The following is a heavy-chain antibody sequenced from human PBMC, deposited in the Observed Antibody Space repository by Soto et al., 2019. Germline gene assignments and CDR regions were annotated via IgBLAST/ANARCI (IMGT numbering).Heavy chain of an antibody. CDR1: GDSFTSHW. Sequence: PGESLKISCKGSGDSFTSHWISWVRQMPGKGLEWMGRIDPSDSYTNYSPSFQGHVTISADKSISTAYLQWSSLKASDTAMYYCASPYYYDSSEYGLDFWGQGTTVTVAS. CDR3: ASPYYYDSSEYGLDF. CDR2: IDPSDSYT. V-gene: IGHV5-10-1*01. J-gene: IGHJ6*02. D-gene: IGHD3-22*01.